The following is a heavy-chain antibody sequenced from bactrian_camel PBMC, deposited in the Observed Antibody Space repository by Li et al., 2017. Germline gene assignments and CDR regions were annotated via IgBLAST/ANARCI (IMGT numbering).Heavy chain of an antibody. CDR1: GYSFTYAS. V-gene: IGHV3S53*01. CDR2: IETDGTP. Sequence: VQLVESGGGSVQAGGSLRLSCTASGYSFTYASMAWFRQAPGNEREVVANIETDGTPTYTDSVKGRFTISQDKAKNTVYLQMNSLQAEDTALYYCAIRHGLGSRPKLTGHNYWGQGTQVTVS. D-gene: IGHD5*01. CDR3: AIRHGLGSRPKLTGHNY. J-gene: IGHJ4*01.